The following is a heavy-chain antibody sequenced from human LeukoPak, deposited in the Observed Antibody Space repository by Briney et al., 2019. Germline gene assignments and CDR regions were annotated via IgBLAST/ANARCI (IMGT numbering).Heavy chain of an antibody. CDR1: GLTFSSYS. V-gene: IGHV3-48*02. J-gene: IGHJ4*02. Sequence: PGGSLRLSCAASGLTFSSYSMNWVRQAPGKGLEWVSYISSSSSTIYYADSVKGRFTISRDNAKNSLYLQMNSLRDEDTAVYYCARSIVVVVAATELDYWGQGTLVTVSS. CDR2: ISSSSSTI. D-gene: IGHD2-15*01. CDR3: ARSIVVVVAATELDY.